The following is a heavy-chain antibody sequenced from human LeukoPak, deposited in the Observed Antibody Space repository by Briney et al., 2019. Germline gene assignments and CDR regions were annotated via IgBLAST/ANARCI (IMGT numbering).Heavy chain of an antibody. CDR3: ARDVRRHYYDSNGYYYYFDY. J-gene: IGHJ4*02. V-gene: IGHV3-48*04. CDR1: GLTFSSSS. CDR2: ISSSSSTI. D-gene: IGHD3-22*01. Sequence: GGSLRLSCAASGLTFSSSSMNWVRQAPGKGLEWVSYISSSSSTIYYADSVKGRFTISRDNAKNSLYLQMNSLRAEDTAVYYCARDVRRHYYDSNGYYYYFDYWGQGTLVTVSS.